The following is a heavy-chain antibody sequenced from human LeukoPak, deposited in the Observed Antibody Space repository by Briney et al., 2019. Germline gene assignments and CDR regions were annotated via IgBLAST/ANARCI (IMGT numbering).Heavy chain of an antibody. CDR1: GFTFSSYA. V-gene: IGHV3-23*01. CDR3: ARDQDPYGMDV. Sequence: GGSLRLSCAASGFTFSSYAMSWVRQAPGKGLEWVSVISGSGGSTFYADSVKGRFTISRDNAKNSLYLQMNSLRAEDTAVYYCARDQDPYGMDVWGQGTTVTVSS. J-gene: IGHJ6*02. CDR2: ISGSGGST.